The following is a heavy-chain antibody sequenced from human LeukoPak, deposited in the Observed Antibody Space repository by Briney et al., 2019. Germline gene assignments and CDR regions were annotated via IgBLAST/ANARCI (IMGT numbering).Heavy chain of an antibody. CDR2: IIPIFGTA. CDR3: ARVSGFGEFAYYFDY. J-gene: IGHJ4*02. V-gene: IGHV1-69*06. CDR1: GGTFSSYA. D-gene: IGHD3-10*01. Sequence: ASVKVSCKASGGTFSSYAISWVRQAPGQGLEWMGGIIPIFGTANYAQKFQGRVTITADKSTSTAYMELSSLRSEDTAVYYCARVSGFGEFAYYFDYWGQGTLVTVSS.